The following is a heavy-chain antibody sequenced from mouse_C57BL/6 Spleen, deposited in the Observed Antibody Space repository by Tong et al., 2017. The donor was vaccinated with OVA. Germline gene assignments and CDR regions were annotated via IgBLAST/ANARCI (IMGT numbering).Heavy chain of an antibody. J-gene: IGHJ1*03. V-gene: IGHV1-82*01. Sequence: VQLQESGPELVKPGASVKISCKASGYAFSSSWMNWVKQRPGKGLEWIGRIDPEDGDTEYAPKFQGKATMTADTSSNTAYLQLSSLTSEDTAVYYCTPYYSNYDWYFDVWGTGTTVTVSS. CDR3: TPYYSNYDWYFDV. CDR2: IDPEDGDT. CDR1: GYAFSSSW. D-gene: IGHD2-5*01.